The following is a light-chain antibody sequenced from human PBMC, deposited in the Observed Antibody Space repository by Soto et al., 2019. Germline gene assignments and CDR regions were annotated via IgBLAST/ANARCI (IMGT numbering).Light chain of an antibody. CDR2: TAS. J-gene: IGKJ3*01. CDR3: QQTYTNPFT. Sequence: DIQMTQSPSSLSASVGDRATITCRASQSITSYLNWYQQKPGKAPTLLIYTASSLQSGVPSRFSGSESGTDFTLTISSLQPEDFATYYCQQTYTNPFTFGPGTRVDIK. CDR1: QSITSY. V-gene: IGKV1-39*01.